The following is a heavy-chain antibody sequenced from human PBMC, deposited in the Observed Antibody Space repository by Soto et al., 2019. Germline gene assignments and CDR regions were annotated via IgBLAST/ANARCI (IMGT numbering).Heavy chain of an antibody. CDR3: ARDSQEWELLRGAFDI. CDR1: GGSISSYY. J-gene: IGHJ3*02. D-gene: IGHD1-26*01. Sequence: SETLSLTCTVSGGSISSYYWSWIRQPAGKGLEWIGRIYTSGSTNYNPSLKSRVTMSVDTSKNQFSLKLSSVTAADTAVYYCARDSQEWELLRGAFDIWGQGTMVTVSS. V-gene: IGHV4-4*07. CDR2: IYTSGST.